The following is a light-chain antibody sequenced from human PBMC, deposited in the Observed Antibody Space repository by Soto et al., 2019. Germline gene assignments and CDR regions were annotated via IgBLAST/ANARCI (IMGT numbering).Light chain of an antibody. CDR2: DVS. Sequence: QSVLTQPASVSGSPGQSITISCTGTSSDVGGYNYVSWYQQHPGKAPKLMIYDVSNRPSGVSNRFSGSKSGNTASLTISGLQAEDEADFYCCSYAGSNYYVFGTGTKVTVL. J-gene: IGLJ1*01. CDR3: CSYAGSNYYV. V-gene: IGLV2-23*02. CDR1: SSDVGGYNY.